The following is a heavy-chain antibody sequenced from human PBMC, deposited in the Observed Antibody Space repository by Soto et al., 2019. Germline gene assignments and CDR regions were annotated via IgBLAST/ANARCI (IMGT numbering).Heavy chain of an antibody. CDR1: GFTFSSYG. Sequence: PGGSLRLSCAASGFTFSSYGMHWVRQAPGKGLEWVAVISYDGSNKYYADSVKGRFTISRDNSKNTLYLQMNSLRAEDTAVYYCAKASRFMNTFGAYFFDYWGQGPLVTVSS. D-gene: IGHD3-16*01. CDR2: ISYDGSNK. J-gene: IGHJ4*02. V-gene: IGHV3-30*18. CDR3: AKASRFMNTFGAYFFDY.